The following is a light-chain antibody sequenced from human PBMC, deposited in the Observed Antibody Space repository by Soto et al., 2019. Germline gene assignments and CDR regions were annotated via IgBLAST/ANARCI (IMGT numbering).Light chain of an antibody. CDR1: QSLSSR. Sequence: IQMTQSPSSLSASVGERVTITCRASQSLSSRLTWYQQKPGEAPKLLIYETSSLHSGVPSRFSGSGSETDFTLTINSLQPEDVATYYCQQSFSPPYTFGQGTKLEIK. J-gene: IGKJ2*01. CDR2: ETS. CDR3: QQSFSPPYT. V-gene: IGKV1-39*01.